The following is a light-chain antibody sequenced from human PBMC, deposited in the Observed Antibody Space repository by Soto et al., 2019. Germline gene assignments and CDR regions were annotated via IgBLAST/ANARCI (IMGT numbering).Light chain of an antibody. CDR3: AQETHFPRT. CDR2: KIS. V-gene: IGKV2-24*01. Sequence: DVVLTQSPLSSPVTLGQPASISCRSSQSLVHSDGNTYLSWLQQRPGQPPRLLIYKISNRFSGGPGRFSGSGAGKDFTQKISRVEAEDVAVYYCAQETHFPRTFGQGTKVEI. CDR1: QSLVHSDGNTY. J-gene: IGKJ1*01.